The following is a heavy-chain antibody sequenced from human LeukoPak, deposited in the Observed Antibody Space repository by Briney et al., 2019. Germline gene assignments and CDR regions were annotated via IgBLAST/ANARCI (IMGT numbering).Heavy chain of an antibody. D-gene: IGHD6-6*01. V-gene: IGHV1-3*01. CDR2: INAGNGNT. J-gene: IGHJ4*02. CDR3: ARGSKYYFDY. Sequence: ASVNVSCKASGYTFTSYAMHWVRQAPGQRLEWMGWINAGNGNTKYSQKFRGRVTITRDTSASTAYMELSSLRSEDTAVYYCARGSKYYFDYWGQGTLVTVSS. CDR1: GYTFTSYA.